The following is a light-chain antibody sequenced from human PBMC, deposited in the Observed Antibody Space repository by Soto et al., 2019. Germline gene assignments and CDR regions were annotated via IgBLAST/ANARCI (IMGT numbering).Light chain of an antibody. Sequence: QSALTQSASVSGSPGQSITISCTGTSSDVGGYNYVSWYQQYPGKAPKLMIYEVTNRPSGVSHRFSGSTSGNTASLTISGLQADDEADYYCCSYAGRYTYVFGTGTKLTVL. CDR3: CSYAGRYTYV. J-gene: IGLJ1*01. V-gene: IGLV2-14*01. CDR2: EVT. CDR1: SSDVGGYNY.